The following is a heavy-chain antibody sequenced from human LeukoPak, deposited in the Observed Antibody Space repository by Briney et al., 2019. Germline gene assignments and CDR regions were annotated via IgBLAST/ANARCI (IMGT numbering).Heavy chain of an antibody. V-gene: IGHV3-13*05. D-gene: IGHD6-19*01. J-gene: IGHJ3*02. CDR1: GFTFSSYD. Sequence: PGGSLRLPCAASGFTFSSYDMHWVRQATGKGLEWVSAIGTAGDPYYPGSVKGRFTISRENAKNSLYLQMNSLRAGDTAVYYCARRAGYSSDNALDAFDIWGQGTMVTVSS. CDR3: ARRAGYSSDNALDAFDI. CDR2: IGTAGDP.